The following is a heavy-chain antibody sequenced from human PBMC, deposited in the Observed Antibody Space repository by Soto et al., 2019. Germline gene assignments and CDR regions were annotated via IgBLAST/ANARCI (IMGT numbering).Heavy chain of an antibody. CDR2: IYYSGST. CDR3: ARGRLERRHLFDY. V-gene: IGHV4-59*01. Sequence: PSETLSLTCTVSGGSISSYYWSWIRQPPGKGLEWIGYIYYSGSTNYNPSLKSRVTISVDTSKNQFSLKLSSVTAADTAVYYCARGRLERRHLFDYWGQGTLVTVSS. J-gene: IGHJ4*02. D-gene: IGHD1-1*01. CDR1: GGSISSYY.